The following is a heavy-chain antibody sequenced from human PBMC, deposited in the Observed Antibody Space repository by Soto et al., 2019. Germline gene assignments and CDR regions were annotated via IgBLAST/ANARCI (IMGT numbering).Heavy chain of an antibody. CDR2: IYYSGST. J-gene: IGHJ5*02. CDR3: ARVGGINWFDP. V-gene: IGHV4-59*06. D-gene: IGHD1-20*01. Sequence: SETLSLTCTVSGGSITSYYWSWIRQHPGQGLEWIGYIYYSGSTYYSPSLKSRVTISVDTSKNQFSLKLSSVTAADTAVYYCARVGGINWFDPWGQGTLVTVSS. CDR1: GGSITSYY.